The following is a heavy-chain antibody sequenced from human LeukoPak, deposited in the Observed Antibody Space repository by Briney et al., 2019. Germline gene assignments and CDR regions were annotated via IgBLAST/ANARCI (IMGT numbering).Heavy chain of an antibody. CDR1: GGSISSYY. D-gene: IGHD6-19*01. V-gene: IGHV4-4*07. Sequence: SETLSLTCTVSGGSISSYYWSWIRQPAGKGLEWIGRIHTSGSTNYNPSLKSRVTMSVDTSKNQFSLKLSSVTAADTAVYYCARDRHSSGWYLLSGWFDPWGQGTLVTVSS. CDR3: ARDRHSSGWYLLSGWFDP. CDR2: IHTSGST. J-gene: IGHJ5*02.